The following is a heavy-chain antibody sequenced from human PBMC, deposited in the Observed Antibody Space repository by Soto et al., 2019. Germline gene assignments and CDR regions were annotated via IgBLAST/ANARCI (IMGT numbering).Heavy chain of an antibody. CDR3: ARAPSYGGNSEEFDY. CDR1: GGSISSGDYY. D-gene: IGHD4-17*01. CDR2: IYYSGST. V-gene: IGHV4-30-4*01. Sequence: PSETLSLTCTVSGGSISSGDYYWSWIRQPPGKGLEWIGYIYYSGSTYYNPSLKSRVTISVDTSKNQFSLKLGSVTAADTAVYYCARAPSYGGNSEEFDYWGQGTLVTVSS. J-gene: IGHJ4*02.